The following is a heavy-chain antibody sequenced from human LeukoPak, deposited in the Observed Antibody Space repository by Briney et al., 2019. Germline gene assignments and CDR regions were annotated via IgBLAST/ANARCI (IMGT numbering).Heavy chain of an antibody. V-gene: IGHV4-34*01. J-gene: IGHJ2*01. D-gene: IGHD3-10*01. CDR1: GGSFSSYS. Sequence: KPSETLSLTCALYGGSFSSYSWSWTWIRQTPEKGLEWIGEIIEKGNANYNPSHKSRVTIDLDTSKNQFSLKLTSMTAADTAMYYCARGYYPPRWYFDLWGRGTLVTVSS. CDR3: ARGYYPPRWYFDL. CDR2: IIEKGNA.